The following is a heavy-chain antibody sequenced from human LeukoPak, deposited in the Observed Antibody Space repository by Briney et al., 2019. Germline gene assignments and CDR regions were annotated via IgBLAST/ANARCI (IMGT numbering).Heavy chain of an antibody. CDR1: GASISSYY. Sequence: SETLSLTCTVAGASISSYYWSWIRQPPGKGLEWLGYIYYSGSTNYNPSLKSRVTISVDTSKNQFSLKLSSVTAADTAVYYCARDRGGYTYSHDYWGQGTLVTVSS. V-gene: IGHV4-59*01. J-gene: IGHJ4*02. D-gene: IGHD5-18*01. CDR3: ARDRGGYTYSHDY. CDR2: IYYSGST.